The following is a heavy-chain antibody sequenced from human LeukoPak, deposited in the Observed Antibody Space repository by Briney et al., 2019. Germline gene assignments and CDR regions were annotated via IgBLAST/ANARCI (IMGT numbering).Heavy chain of an antibody. CDR1: GGSISSYY. J-gene: IGHJ5*02. CDR2: IYTSGST. D-gene: IGHD3-9*01. V-gene: IGHV4-4*07. Sequence: SETLSLTCTVSGGSISSYYWSWIRQPAGKGLEWIGRIYTSGSTNYNPSPKSRVTMSVDTSKNQFSLKLSSVTAADTAVYYCARELRYFDWLLYWFDPWGQGTLVTVSS. CDR3: ARELRYFDWLLYWFDP.